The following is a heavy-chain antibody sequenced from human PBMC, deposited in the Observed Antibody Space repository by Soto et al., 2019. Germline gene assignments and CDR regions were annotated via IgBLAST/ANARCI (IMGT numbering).Heavy chain of an antibody. Sequence: GDSLKISCKGSGYSFTSYWIGWVRQMPGKGLEWMGIIYPGDSDTRYSPSFQGQVTISADKSISTAYLQWSSLKASDTAMYYCARHIQAARRQYHYYYMDVWGKGTTVTVSS. J-gene: IGHJ6*03. CDR3: ARHIQAARRQYHYYYMDV. CDR2: IYPGDSDT. D-gene: IGHD6-6*01. V-gene: IGHV5-51*01. CDR1: GYSFTSYW.